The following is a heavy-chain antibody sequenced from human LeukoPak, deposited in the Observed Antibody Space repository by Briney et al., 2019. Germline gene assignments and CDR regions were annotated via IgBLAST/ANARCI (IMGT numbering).Heavy chain of an antibody. Sequence: SQTLSLTCTISGGSISSGSYYWSWIRQPAGKGLEWIGRIYTSGSTNYNPSLKSRATISVDTSKNQFSLKLSSVTAADTAVYYCARGARYFDWGQGTLVTVSS. CDR2: IYTSGST. CDR3: ARGARYFD. V-gene: IGHV4-61*02. J-gene: IGHJ4*02. D-gene: IGHD3-9*01. CDR1: GGSISSGSYY.